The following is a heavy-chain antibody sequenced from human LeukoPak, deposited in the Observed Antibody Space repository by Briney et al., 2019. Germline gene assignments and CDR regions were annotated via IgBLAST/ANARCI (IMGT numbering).Heavy chain of an antibody. V-gene: IGHV3-23*01. CDR2: ISHSGGGT. Sequence: PGGSLRLSCAASGFTFGTYAVHWVRQAPGKGLEWVSGISHSGGGTFYGDSVKGRFTISRDNSNNTVYLQMTSLRAEDTAVYYCAKGSSSELRVVMYYYDYYMDVWGKGTTVTVSS. D-gene: IGHD2-15*01. CDR3: AKGSSSELRVVMYYYDYYMDV. CDR1: GFTFGTYA. J-gene: IGHJ6*03.